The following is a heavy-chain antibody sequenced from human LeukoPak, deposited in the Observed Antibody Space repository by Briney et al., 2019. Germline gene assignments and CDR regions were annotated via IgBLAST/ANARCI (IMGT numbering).Heavy chain of an antibody. J-gene: IGHJ4*02. V-gene: IGHV3-53*01. CDR1: GFIASSNY. CDR2: IYSGGST. D-gene: IGHD1/OR15-1a*01. CDR3: ATGGRSGVALEQ. Sequence: GGSLRLSCVVSGFIASSNYMTWVRQAPGKGLEWISLIYSGGSTYYADSVMGRFTISRDNSKTTLFLQMNSLKAEGTAVYYCATGGRSGVALEQWGQGTLVTVSP.